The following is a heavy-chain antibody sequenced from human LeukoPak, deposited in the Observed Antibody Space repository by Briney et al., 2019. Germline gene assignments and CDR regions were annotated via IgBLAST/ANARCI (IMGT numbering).Heavy chain of an antibody. CDR3: AKDRHWGLDY. Sequence: PGGSLRLSCAASGFTFSSYTMSWVRQAPGKGLEWVSRISGSGGNTYYADSAKGRFTISRDNSKNTLFLQMNPLRAEDTAVYYCAKDRHWGLDYWGQGALVTVSS. CDR1: GFTFSSYT. J-gene: IGHJ4*02. D-gene: IGHD7-27*01. CDR2: ISGSGGNT. V-gene: IGHV3-23*01.